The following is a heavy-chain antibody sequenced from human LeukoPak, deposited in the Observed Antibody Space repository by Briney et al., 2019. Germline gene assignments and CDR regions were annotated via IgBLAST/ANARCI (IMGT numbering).Heavy chain of an antibody. J-gene: IGHJ6*03. CDR2: INTDGSST. V-gene: IGHV3-74*01. CDR1: GFTFSSYW. CDR3: ARGYYDFWSSVNYMDV. Sequence: PGGSLRLSCAASGFTFSSYWMHWVRQAPGKGLVWVSRINTDGSSTSYADSVKGRFTISRDNAKNTLYLQMNSLRPEDTAVYYCARGYYDFWSSVNYMDVWGKGTTVTVSS. D-gene: IGHD3-3*01.